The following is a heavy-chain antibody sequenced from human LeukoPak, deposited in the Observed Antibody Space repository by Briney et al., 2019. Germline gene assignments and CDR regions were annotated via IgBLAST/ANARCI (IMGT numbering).Heavy chain of an antibody. Sequence: SETLSLTCAVYGGSFSGYYWSWIRQPPGKGLEWIGEINHSGSTNYNPSLKSRVTISVDTSKNQFSLKLSSVTAADTAVYYCARGGIWRAAAGTRYFDYWGQGTLVTVSS. CDR1: GGSFSGYY. CDR3: ARGGIWRAAAGTRYFDY. CDR2: INHSGST. D-gene: IGHD6-13*01. J-gene: IGHJ4*02. V-gene: IGHV4-34*01.